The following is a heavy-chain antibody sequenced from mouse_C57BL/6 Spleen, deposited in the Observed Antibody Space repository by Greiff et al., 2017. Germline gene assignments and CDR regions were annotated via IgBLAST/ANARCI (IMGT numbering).Heavy chain of an antibody. CDR3: ARYDGYYAYFDV. CDR1: GYTFTSYW. CDR2: IYPSDSET. V-gene: IGHV1-61*01. Sequence: VQLQESGAELVRPGSSVKLSCKASGYTFTSYWMDWVKQRPGQGLEWIGNIYPSDSETHYNQKFKDKATLTVDKSSSTAYMQLSSLTSEDSAVYYCARYDGYYAYFDVWGTGTTVTVSS. J-gene: IGHJ1*03. D-gene: IGHD2-3*01.